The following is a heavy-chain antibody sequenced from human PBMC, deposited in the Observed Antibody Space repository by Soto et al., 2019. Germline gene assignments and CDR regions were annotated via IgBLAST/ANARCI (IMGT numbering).Heavy chain of an antibody. CDR2: INQDGSER. Sequence: EVQLVGSGGGLVQPGGALRLPCAASGFTFSTYWMTWVRQPPGKGLEWVASINQDGSERYYVDSVRGRFTISRDNAKNSLYLQMNSLRAADTAVYYCVCGGNFFVYWGQGTLVTVSP. J-gene: IGHJ4*02. CDR3: VCGGNFFVY. V-gene: IGHV3-7*01. D-gene: IGHD3-16*01. CDR1: GFTFSTYW.